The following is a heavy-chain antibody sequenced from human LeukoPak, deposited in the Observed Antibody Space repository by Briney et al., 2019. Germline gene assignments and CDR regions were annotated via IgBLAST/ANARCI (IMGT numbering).Heavy chain of an antibody. CDR3: ARYLLPYYFDH. J-gene: IGHJ4*02. CDR1: GYTFPSYY. CDR2: LNPSGGST. D-gene: IGHD2-15*01. V-gene: IGHV1-46*01. Sequence: ACVKVSCKASGYTFPSYYMHCVRQAPGQGLEWMGILNPSGGSTRYAQTLRRRVTKTRDTSTSTVYMAMSTVRSEDTAVYYCARYLLPYYFDHWGQGPLVPVSS.